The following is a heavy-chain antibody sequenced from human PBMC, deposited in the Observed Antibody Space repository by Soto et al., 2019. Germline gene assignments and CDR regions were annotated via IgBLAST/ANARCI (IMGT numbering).Heavy chain of an antibody. V-gene: IGHV4-31*03. D-gene: IGHD4-17*01. CDR3: ARGSEDYSDAYCSYGMDV. CDR1: GGSISSGGYY. CDR2: IYYSGST. J-gene: IGHJ6*02. Sequence: SETLSLTCTVSGGSISSGGYYWSWIRQHPGKGLEWFGYIYYSGSTYYNPSLKSRVTISVDTSKNQFSLKLSSVTAAATAVYYCARGSEDYSDAYCSYGMDVWGQGTTVTVSS.